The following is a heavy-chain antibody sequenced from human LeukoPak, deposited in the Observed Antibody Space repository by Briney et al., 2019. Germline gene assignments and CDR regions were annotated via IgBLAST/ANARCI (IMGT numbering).Heavy chain of an antibody. V-gene: IGHV3-23*01. CDR3: ARDIAAADPGYDY. Sequence: PGGSLRLSCAASGFTFSSYAMSWVRQAPGKGLEWVSAISGSGGSTYYADSVKGRFTISRDNSKNTLCLQMNSLRAEDTAVYYCARDIAAADPGYDYWGQGTLVTVSS. J-gene: IGHJ4*02. CDR2: ISGSGGST. D-gene: IGHD6-13*01. CDR1: GFTFSSYA.